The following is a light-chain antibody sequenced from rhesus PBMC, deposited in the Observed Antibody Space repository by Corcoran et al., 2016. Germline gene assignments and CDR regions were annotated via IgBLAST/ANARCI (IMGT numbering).Light chain of an antibody. CDR3: QQHNSHPYS. Sequence: DIQMTQSPSSLSASVGDRVTITCRASQTISSYLAWYQQKPGKVPKLLIYAASSLESGGPSRFIGSGSGTEFTLTISSLQPEDFATYYCQQHNSHPYSFGQGTKVEIK. CDR2: AAS. J-gene: IGKJ2*01. V-gene: IGKV1-44*02. CDR1: QTISSY.